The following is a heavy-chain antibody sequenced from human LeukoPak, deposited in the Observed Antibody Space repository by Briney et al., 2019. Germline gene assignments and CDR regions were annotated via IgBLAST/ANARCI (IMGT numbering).Heavy chain of an antibody. Sequence: GASVKVSCKASGGTFSSYAISWVRQAPGQGLEWMGGIIPIFGTANYAQKFQGRVTITTDESTSTAYMELSSLRSEDTAVYYCAKKGQAGTGRNYMDVWGKGTTVTVAS. D-gene: IGHD1-1*01. CDR1: GGTFSSYA. V-gene: IGHV1-69*05. CDR3: AKKGQAGTGRNYMDV. J-gene: IGHJ6*03. CDR2: IIPIFGTA.